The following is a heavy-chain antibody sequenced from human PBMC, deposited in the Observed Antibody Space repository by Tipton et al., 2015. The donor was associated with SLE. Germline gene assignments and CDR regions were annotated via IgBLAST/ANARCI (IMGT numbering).Heavy chain of an antibody. CDR1: GGSISSHY. J-gene: IGHJ4*02. CDR3: ARLDTAGWANVFDS. D-gene: IGHD5-18*01. CDR2: IYFSGST. V-gene: IGHV4-39*01. Sequence: TLSLTCTVSGGSISSHYWGWIRQPPGKGLEWIGSIYFSGSTYYNPSLESRVTISVDTSNNQFSLKLSSVTAADTAVYYCARLDTAGWANVFDSWGQGTLVTVSS.